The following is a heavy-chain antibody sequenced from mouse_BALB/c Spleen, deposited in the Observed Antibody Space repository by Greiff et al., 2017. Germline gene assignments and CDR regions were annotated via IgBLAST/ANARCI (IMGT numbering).Heavy chain of an antibody. D-gene: IGHD2-4*01. J-gene: IGHJ4*01. CDR1: GYTFTSYW. V-gene: IGHV1-87*01. CDR3: AREYDYDDGDGY. CDR2: IYPGDGDT. Sequence: VQLQQSGAELARPGASVKLSCKASGYTFTSYWMQWVKQRPGQGLEWIGAIYPGDGDTRYTQKFKGKATLTADKSSSTAYMQLSSLASEDSAVYYCAREYDYDDGDGYWGQGTSVTVSS.